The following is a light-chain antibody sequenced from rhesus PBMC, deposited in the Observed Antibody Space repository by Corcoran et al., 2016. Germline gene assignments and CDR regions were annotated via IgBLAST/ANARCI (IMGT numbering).Light chain of an antibody. CDR1: QSVSSS. J-gene: IGKJ2*01. V-gene: IGKV3-24*01. Sequence: EIVMTQSPATLSLSPGERATLSCRASQSVSSSLAWYQQKPGQAPRLLIYGASSRATGSPDRFSGSGSGTYFTLTISSLGPEDVAVYYCLRHSNWPYGFGQGTKVEVK. CDR3: LRHSNWPYG. CDR2: GAS.